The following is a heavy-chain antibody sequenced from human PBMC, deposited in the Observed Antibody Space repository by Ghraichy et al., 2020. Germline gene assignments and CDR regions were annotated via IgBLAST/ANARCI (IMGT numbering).Heavy chain of an antibody. CDR3: ATSPGYSSGWYELYFDY. CDR1: GGSISSYY. Sequence: SQTLSLTCTVSGGSISSYYWSWIRQPPGKGLEWIGYIYYSGSTNYNPSLKSRVTISVDTSKNQFSLKLSSVTAADTAVYYCATSPGYSSGWYELYFDYWGQGTLVTVSS. D-gene: IGHD6-19*01. CDR2: IYYSGST. J-gene: IGHJ4*02. V-gene: IGHV4-59*01.